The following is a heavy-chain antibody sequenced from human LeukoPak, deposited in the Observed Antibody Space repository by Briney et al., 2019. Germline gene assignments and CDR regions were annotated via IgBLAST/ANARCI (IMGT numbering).Heavy chain of an antibody. J-gene: IGHJ3*02. CDR1: GASVSSIGYS. D-gene: IGHD3-22*01. CDR2: IYQSGST. CDR3: ARNSYYDSSGEGAFDI. V-gene: IGHV4-30-2*01. Sequence: PPETLSLTCGVSGASVSSIGYSWSWIRQPPGRGLEWIGYIYQSGSTSYNPSLQSRVTISIDRSKNQFSLKLSSVTAADTAVYYCARNSYYDSSGEGAFDIWGQGTMVTVSS.